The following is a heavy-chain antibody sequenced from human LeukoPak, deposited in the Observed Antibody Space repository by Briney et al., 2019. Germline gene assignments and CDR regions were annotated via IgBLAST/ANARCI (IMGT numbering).Heavy chain of an antibody. CDR3: TRYNNDHFDY. V-gene: IGHV3-33*01. CDR2: IAYDGSRA. D-gene: IGHD1-14*01. Sequence: GGSLRLSCAGAGFTFGGYGMHWFRQTPGKGLEWVAVIAYDGSRAFYADSVKGRFTISRDNSKNTMSVQMDDLRAEDAAVYYCTRYNNDHFDYWGQGTLVTVSS. CDR1: GFTFGGYG. J-gene: IGHJ4*02.